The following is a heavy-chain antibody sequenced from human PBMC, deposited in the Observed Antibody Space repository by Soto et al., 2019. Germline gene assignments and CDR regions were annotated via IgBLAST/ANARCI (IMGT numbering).Heavy chain of an antibody. D-gene: IGHD3-22*01. CDR2: INAGNGNT. CDR3: AKFRDPYDRSGYVAFDY. Sequence: ASVKVSCKASGYTFTSYAMHWVRQAPGQRLEWMGWINAGNGNTNYAQKLQGRVTMTTDTSTSTAYMELRSLRSDDTAVYYCAKFRDPYDRSGYVAFDYWGQGTLVTVSS. V-gene: IGHV1-3*01. J-gene: IGHJ4*02. CDR1: GYTFTSYA.